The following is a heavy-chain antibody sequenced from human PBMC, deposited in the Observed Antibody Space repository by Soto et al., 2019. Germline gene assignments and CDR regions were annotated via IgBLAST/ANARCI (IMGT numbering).Heavy chain of an antibody. CDR2: ISGSGGST. CDR3: AKDPYCSSTSCYKGGWFDP. Sequence: SLRLSCAASGFTFSSYAMSWVRQAPGKGLEWVSAISGSGGSTYYADSVKGRFTISRDNSKNTLYLQMNSLRAEDTAVYYCAKDPYCSSTSCYKGGWFDPWGQGTLVTVSS. CDR1: GFTFSSYA. J-gene: IGHJ5*02. D-gene: IGHD2-2*01. V-gene: IGHV3-23*01.